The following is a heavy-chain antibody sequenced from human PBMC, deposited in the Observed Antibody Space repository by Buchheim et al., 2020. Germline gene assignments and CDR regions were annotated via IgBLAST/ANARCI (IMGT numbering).Heavy chain of an antibody. Sequence: QLQLQESGPGLVKPSETLSLTCTVSGGSISSSSYYWGWIRQPPGKGLEWIGSMYSTGDTYYNESLKSRVTISLDTSKNQFSLKLSFVTAADTAVYYCARQRYSSGWYPQWFDFWGQGTL. CDR2: MYSTGDT. CDR3: ARQRYSSGWYPQWFDF. J-gene: IGHJ4*02. D-gene: IGHD6-19*01. V-gene: IGHV4-39*01. CDR1: GGSISSSSYY.